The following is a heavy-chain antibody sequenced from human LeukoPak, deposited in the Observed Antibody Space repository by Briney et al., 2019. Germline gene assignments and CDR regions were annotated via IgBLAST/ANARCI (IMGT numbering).Heavy chain of an antibody. V-gene: IGHV3-66*01. J-gene: IGHJ4*02. CDR2: IYSGGST. CDR1: GFTFSDYY. Sequence: GGSLRLSCAASGFTFSDYYMSWVRQAPGKGLEWVSVIYSGGSTYYADSVKGRFTISRDNSKNTLYLQMNSLRAEDTAVYYCARAIDYWGQGTLVTVSS. CDR3: ARAIDY.